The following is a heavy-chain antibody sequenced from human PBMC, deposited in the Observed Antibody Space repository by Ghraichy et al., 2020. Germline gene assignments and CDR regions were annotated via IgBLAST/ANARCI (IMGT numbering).Heavy chain of an antibody. J-gene: IGHJ6*02. CDR1: GFTFSSYG. V-gene: IGHV3-30*03. CDR2: ISYDGSNK. Sequence: GGSLRLSCAASGFTFSSYGMHWVRQAPGKGLEWVAVISYDGSNKYYAESVKGRFTISRDNSKNTLYLQMNNLRAEDTAVYYCAGCPLRYYYYGMDVWGQGTTVTVS. CDR3: AGCPLRYYYYGMDV.